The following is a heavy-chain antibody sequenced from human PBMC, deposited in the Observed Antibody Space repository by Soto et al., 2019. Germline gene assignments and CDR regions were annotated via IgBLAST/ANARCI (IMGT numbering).Heavy chain of an antibody. CDR1: GFTFSSYA. CDR2: ISGSGGST. V-gene: IGHV3-23*01. J-gene: IGHJ4*02. D-gene: IGHD3-22*01. CDR3: AKDLTVDSSGYRRGYFDY. Sequence: EVQLLESGGGLVQPGGSLRLSCAASGFTFSSYAMSWVRQAPGKGLEWVSAISGSGGSTYYADSVKGRFTISRDNSKNTLYLQMNSLRAEDTAVYYCAKDLTVDSSGYRRGYFDYWGQGTLVTVSS.